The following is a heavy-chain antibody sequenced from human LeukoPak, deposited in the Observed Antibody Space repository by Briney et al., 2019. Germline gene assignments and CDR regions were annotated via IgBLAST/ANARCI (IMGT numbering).Heavy chain of an antibody. Sequence: SETLSLTCAVYGGSFSGCYWSWIRQPPGKGLEWIGEINHSGSTNYNPSLKSRVTISGDKSKNQFSMQLSSVTSADTAVYYCAGGQALRSQYYYGSGSGASYFDYWGQVTLVTVSS. CDR1: GGSFSGCY. J-gene: IGHJ4*02. CDR2: INHSGST. CDR3: AGGQALRSQYYYGSGSGASYFDY. V-gene: IGHV4-34*01. D-gene: IGHD3-10*01.